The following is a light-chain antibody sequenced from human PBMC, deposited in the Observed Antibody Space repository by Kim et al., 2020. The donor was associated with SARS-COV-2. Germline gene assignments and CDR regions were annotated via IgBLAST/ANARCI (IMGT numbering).Light chain of an antibody. J-gene: IGKJ5*01. Sequence: IVLTQSPATLSLSPGERATLSCRASQTVVSSLAWYQQKLGQATRLLIYDASNRATGVPARFSGSGSGTDFTLTISSLEPEDFAVYFCQQRSNWPPEITFGQGTRLEIK. V-gene: IGKV3-11*01. CDR2: DAS. CDR3: QQRSNWPPEIT. CDR1: QTVVSS.